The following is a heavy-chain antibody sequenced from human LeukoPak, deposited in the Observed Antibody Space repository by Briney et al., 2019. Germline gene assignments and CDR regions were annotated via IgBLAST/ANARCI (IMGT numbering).Heavy chain of an antibody. V-gene: IGHV1-2*02. D-gene: IGHD3-22*01. CDR3: ARGNYYDSSGYFNY. Sequence: ASVTVSCKASGYTFTGYYMHWVRQAPGQGLEWMGWINPNSGGTNYAQKFQGRVTMTRDTSISTAYMELSRLRSDDTAVYYCARGNYYDSSGYFNYWGQGTLVTVSS. J-gene: IGHJ4*02. CDR2: INPNSGGT. CDR1: GYTFTGYY.